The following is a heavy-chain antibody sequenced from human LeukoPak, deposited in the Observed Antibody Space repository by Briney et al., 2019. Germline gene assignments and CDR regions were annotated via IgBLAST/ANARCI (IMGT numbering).Heavy chain of an antibody. J-gene: IGHJ4*02. CDR3: ASTVTTDLFDY. V-gene: IGHV3-7*01. Sequence: GGSLRLSCAVSGLTFSSSWMDWVRQAPGKGLEWVASINPDGNKKYSADSVKGRFTISRDNAENSLYLQMNSLRAEDTAVYYCASTVTTDLFDYWGQGTLVTVSS. CDR1: GLTFSSSW. D-gene: IGHD4-11*01. CDR2: INPDGNKK.